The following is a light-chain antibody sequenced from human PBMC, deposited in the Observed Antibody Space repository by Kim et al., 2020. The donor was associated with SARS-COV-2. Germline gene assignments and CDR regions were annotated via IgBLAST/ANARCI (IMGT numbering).Light chain of an antibody. CDR2: AAS. CDR3: QNYNRDPRT. CDR1: HRMIKY. V-gene: IGKV1-16*02. J-gene: IGKJ1*01. Sequence: ASVGDRDTTTCRTRHRMIKYVGWFQQKPGKAPMSPSYAASNLHSGVPSKFSGSGSGTEITLTISSLQPEDFATYYCQNYNRDPRTFGHGSKMDIK.